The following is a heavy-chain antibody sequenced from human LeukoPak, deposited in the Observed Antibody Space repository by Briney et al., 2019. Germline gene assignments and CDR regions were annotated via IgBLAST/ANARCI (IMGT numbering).Heavy chain of an antibody. D-gene: IGHD3-10*01. CDR1: GFTFSYYS. CDR3: VKGWVRGVMNY. Sequence: GGSLRLSCSASGFTFSYYSMHWVRQAPGKGLEYVSGISSNGGSTNYADSVKGRLTTSRDNSKNTLYLQMSSLRAEDTAVYYCVKGWVRGVMNYWGQGTLVTVSS. J-gene: IGHJ4*02. CDR2: ISSNGGST. V-gene: IGHV3-64D*08.